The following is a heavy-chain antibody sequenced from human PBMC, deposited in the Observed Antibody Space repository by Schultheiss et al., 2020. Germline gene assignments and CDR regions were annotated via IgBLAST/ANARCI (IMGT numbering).Heavy chain of an antibody. V-gene: IGHV3-30*18. CDR2: ISYDGSNK. J-gene: IGHJ4*02. CDR1: GFTFSSYG. Sequence: GGSLRLSCAASGFTFSSYGMHWVRQAPGKGLEWVAVISYDGSNKYYADSVKGRFTISRDNSKNTLYLQMNSLRAEDTAVYYCAKGRAKYCSGGSCYSDYWGQGTLVTVSS. D-gene: IGHD2-15*01. CDR3: AKGRAKYCSGGSCYSDY.